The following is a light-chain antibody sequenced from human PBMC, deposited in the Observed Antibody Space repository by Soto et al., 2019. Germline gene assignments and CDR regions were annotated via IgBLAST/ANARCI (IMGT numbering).Light chain of an antibody. CDR1: QSISSW. Sequence: DIQMTQSPSTLSACGGDRVTITCRASQSISSWLAWYQQKPGKAPKLLIYKASSLESGVPSRFSGSGSGTEFTLTLRSLQPDDFATYYCQQYNSYSWTFGQGTKVDIK. CDR3: QQYNSYSWT. J-gene: IGKJ1*01. CDR2: KAS. V-gene: IGKV1-5*03.